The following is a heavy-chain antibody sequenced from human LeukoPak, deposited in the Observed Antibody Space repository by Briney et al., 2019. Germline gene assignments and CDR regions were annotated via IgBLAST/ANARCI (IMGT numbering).Heavy chain of an antibody. Sequence: SETLSLTCTVSGGSISSDYCSWLRQPPGKGLEWIGRLYDTGSTNYNPSLKSRVTISVDKSKNQFSLKLSSVTAADTAVYYCARESYDLPVGHYYMDVWGKGTTVTVSS. CDR3: ARESYDLPVGHYYMDV. V-gene: IGHV4-4*07. CDR1: GGSISSDY. CDR2: LYDTGST. J-gene: IGHJ6*03. D-gene: IGHD3-3*01.